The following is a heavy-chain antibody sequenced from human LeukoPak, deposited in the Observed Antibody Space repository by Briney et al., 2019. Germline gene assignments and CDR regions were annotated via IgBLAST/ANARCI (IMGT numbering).Heavy chain of an antibody. CDR2: ITSTSANI. CDR1: GFNFSTYR. Sequence: GGSLRLSCAASGFNFSTYRMSWARQAPGRGLEWVSSITSTSANIYYADSVRGRFTISGDNAKNSLYLQMNSLSAEDTAVYYCVRDWGYWGQGPLVAVSS. CDR3: VRDWGY. D-gene: IGHD3-22*01. V-gene: IGHV3-48*04. J-gene: IGHJ4*02.